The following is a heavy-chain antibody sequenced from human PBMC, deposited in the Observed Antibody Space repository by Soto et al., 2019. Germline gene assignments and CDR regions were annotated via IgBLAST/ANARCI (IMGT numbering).Heavy chain of an antibody. Sequence: SETLSLTCTVSGGSISSYYWSWIRQPPGEGLEWIGYIYYSGSTNYNPSLKSRVTISVDTSKNQFSLKLSSVTAADTAVYYCARWAGNLNYWGQGTLVTVSS. CDR3: ARWAGNLNY. CDR1: GGSISSYY. V-gene: IGHV4-59*01. CDR2: IYYSGST. J-gene: IGHJ4*02.